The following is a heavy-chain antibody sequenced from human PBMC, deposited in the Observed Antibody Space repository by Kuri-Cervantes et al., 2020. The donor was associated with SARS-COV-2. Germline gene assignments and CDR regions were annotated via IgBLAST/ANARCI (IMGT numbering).Heavy chain of an antibody. V-gene: IGHV3-30-3*01. CDR1: GFTFSRYA. Sequence: GESLKISCAASGFTFSRYAMHWVRQAPGKGLEWVAVISYDGSNKDYTASGKGRFTISRDNSQNTLYLQMNSLRAEDTAVYYCARARAAAGTFIEYSQHWGQGTLVTVSS. J-gene: IGHJ1*01. D-gene: IGHD6-13*01. CDR2: ISYDGSNK. CDR3: ARARAAAGTFIEYSQH.